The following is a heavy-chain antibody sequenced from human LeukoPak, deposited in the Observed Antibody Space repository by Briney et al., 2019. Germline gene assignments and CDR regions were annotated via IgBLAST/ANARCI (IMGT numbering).Heavy chain of an antibody. CDR3: ARDGSGFYYYYYMDV. CDR2: ISYDGGNI. J-gene: IGHJ6*03. D-gene: IGHD6-25*01. V-gene: IGHV3-30*04. CDR1: GFTFDNYA. Sequence: GGSLRLSCAPSGFTFDNYAMHWVRQAPGKGLEWVALISYDGGNIYYADSVKGRFTISRDNRKNTLYLQMSSLSAEDTAVYYCARDGSGFYYYYYMDVWGRGTAVTVSS.